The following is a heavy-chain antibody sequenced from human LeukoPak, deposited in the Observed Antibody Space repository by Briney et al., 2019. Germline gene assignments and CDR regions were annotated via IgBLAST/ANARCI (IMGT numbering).Heavy chain of an antibody. V-gene: IGHV1-8*01. CDR2: MNPNSGNT. D-gene: IGHD6-19*01. CDR1: GYTFTSYD. J-gene: IGHJ4*02. CDR3: ARDLKRGYSSGRYSWGTGSSNDY. Sequence: ASVKVSCKASGYTFTSYDINWVRQATGQGLEWMGWMNPNSGNTGYAQKFQGRVTMTTDTSTSTAYMEVRSLRSDDTAVYYCARDLKRGYSSGRYSWGTGSSNDYWGQGTLVTVSS.